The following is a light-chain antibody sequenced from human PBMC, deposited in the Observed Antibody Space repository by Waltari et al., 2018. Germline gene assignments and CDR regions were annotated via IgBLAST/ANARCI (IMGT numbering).Light chain of an antibody. CDR1: RPHTGNKY. Sequence: QSVLTQPPSASGTPGQRVTIPCSGSRPHTGNKYVYWYQQLPGTAPNPLVCRNQQRPSWLPVRFSGSDSGTSAALAMSGVRSEDEADYYCAVWDDSLSGGVFGGGTKVTVL. V-gene: IGLV1-47*01. CDR3: AVWDDSLSGGV. J-gene: IGLJ3*02. CDR2: RNQ.